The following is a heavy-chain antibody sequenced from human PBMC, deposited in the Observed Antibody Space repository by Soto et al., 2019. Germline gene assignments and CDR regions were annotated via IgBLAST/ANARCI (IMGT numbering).Heavy chain of an antibody. CDR1: GGTFSSYA. CDR2: IIPIFGTA. D-gene: IGHD6-6*01. J-gene: IGHJ6*02. V-gene: IGHV1-69*13. Sequence: ASVKVSFKASGGTFSSYAISWVRQAPGQGLEWMGGIIPIFGTANYAQKFQGRVTITADESTSTAYMELSSLRSEDTAVYYRARDPRIAARPVGYYYYGMDVWGQGTTVTVSS. CDR3: ARDPRIAARPVGYYYYGMDV.